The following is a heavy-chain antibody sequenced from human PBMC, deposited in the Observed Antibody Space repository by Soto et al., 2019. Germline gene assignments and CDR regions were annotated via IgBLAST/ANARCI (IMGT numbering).Heavy chain of an antibody. CDR3: AKDLKLTTGFAPFNY. CDR2: IIGRGGTT. J-gene: IGHJ4*02. Sequence: WGSLRLSCAASGFTFSTYATSWVCQAPGKGLEWVSAIIGRGGTTYYADSVKGRFTISRDNSRNTLYLQMNSLRAEDTAVYYCAKDLKLTTGFAPFNYRGQGTLVTLSS. D-gene: IGHD4-17*01. CDR1: GFTFSTYA. V-gene: IGHV3-23*01.